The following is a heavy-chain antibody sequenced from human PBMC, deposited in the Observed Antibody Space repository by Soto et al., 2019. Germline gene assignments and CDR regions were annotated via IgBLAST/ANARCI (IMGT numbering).Heavy chain of an antibody. Sequence: GGSLRLSCTASGFNFISYGMHWVRQAPGKGLEWVAVIWYDGSNKYYADSVKGRFTISRGNSKNTLYLQMNSLRAEDTAVYYCARPFWPEEIAARDAFDIWGQGTMVTVSS. CDR2: IWYDGSNK. CDR3: ARPFWPEEIAARDAFDI. J-gene: IGHJ3*02. CDR1: GFNFISYG. D-gene: IGHD6-6*01. V-gene: IGHV3-33*01.